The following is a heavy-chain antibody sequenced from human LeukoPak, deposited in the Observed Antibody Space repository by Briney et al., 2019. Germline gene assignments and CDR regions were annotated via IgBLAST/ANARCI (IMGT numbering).Heavy chain of an antibody. V-gene: IGHV1-58*02. CDR1: GFTFTSSA. Sequence: SVKVSCKASGFTFTSSAMQWVRQARGQRREGIGWIVVCSGNTNYAQKLQERVTITRSMSTSTAYMEMSRLRSGDTAVYLCSTGNCKNRYYYHMDVWGKGTTVTVSS. CDR2: IVVCSGNT. J-gene: IGHJ6*03. D-gene: IGHD1/OR15-1a*01. CDR3: STGNCKNRYYYHMDV.